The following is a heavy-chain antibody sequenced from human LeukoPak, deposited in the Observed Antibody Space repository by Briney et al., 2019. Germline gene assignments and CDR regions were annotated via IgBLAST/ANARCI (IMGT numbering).Heavy chain of an antibody. Sequence: PSETLSLTCAVYGGSFSGYYWSWIRQPPGKGLEWIGEINHSGSTNYNPSLKSRVTISVDTSKNQFSLKLSSVTAADTAVYYCARKSVDSSARAFDYWGQGTLVTVSS. CDR2: INHSGST. CDR3: ARKSVDSSARAFDY. J-gene: IGHJ4*02. D-gene: IGHD3-22*01. V-gene: IGHV4-34*01. CDR1: GGSFSGYY.